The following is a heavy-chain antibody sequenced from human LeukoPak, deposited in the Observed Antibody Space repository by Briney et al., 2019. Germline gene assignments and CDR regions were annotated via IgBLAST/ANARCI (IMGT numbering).Heavy chain of an antibody. CDR2: FDPEDGET. J-gene: IGHJ5*02. CDR3: ATLSCSGGSCYEDWFDP. Sequence: GASVKVSCKVSGYTLTELSMHWVRQAPGKGLEWMGGFDPEDGETIYAQKFQGRVTMTEDTSTDTVYIELSSLRSEDTAVYYCATLSCSGGSCYEDWFDPWGQGTLVTVSS. V-gene: IGHV1-24*01. D-gene: IGHD2-15*01. CDR1: GYTLTELS.